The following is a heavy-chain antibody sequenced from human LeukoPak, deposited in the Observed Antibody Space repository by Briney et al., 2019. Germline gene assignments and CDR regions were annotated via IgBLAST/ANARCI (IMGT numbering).Heavy chain of an antibody. CDR3: ARSRRIRRTYYFDY. V-gene: IGHV4-59*12. CDR1: GASISSYY. Sequence: SETLSLTCTVSGASISSYYWSWVRQPPGKRLEWIGYIYYSGSANYNPSLKSRVTISVDTSKNQFSLKLSSVTAADTAVYYCARSRRIRRTYYFDYWGQGTLVTVSS. CDR2: IYYSGSA. D-gene: IGHD5-18*01. J-gene: IGHJ4*02.